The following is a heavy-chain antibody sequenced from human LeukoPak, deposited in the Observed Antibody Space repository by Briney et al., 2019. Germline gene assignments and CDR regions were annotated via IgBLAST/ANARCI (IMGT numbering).Heavy chain of an antibody. V-gene: IGHV6-1*01. J-gene: IGHJ4*02. D-gene: IGHD6-13*01. CDR1: GDSASSNSAA. CDR2: TFYRSKWYN. CDR3: ARAPAGSSWPANFDY. Sequence: SQTHSLTCAISGDSASSNSAAWNWIRQSPSRGLEWLGRTFYRSKWYNDYAVSVKSRITIDPDTSKNQFSLQLNSVTPEDKAVYYCARAPAGSSWPANFDYWGQGTLVTVSS.